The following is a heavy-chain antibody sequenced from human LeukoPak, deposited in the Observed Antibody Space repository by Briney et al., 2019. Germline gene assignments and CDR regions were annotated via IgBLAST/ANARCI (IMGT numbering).Heavy chain of an antibody. CDR2: ISAYNGNT. CDR3: ATVTGYSSGWYWFDP. CDR1: GYTFTSYG. D-gene: IGHD6-19*01. J-gene: IGHJ5*02. V-gene: IGHV1-18*01. Sequence: ASVKVSCKASGYTFTSYGISWVRQAPGQGLEWMGWISAYNGNTNYAQKLQGRVTMTTDTSTSTAYMELRSLRSEDTAVYYCATVTGYSSGWYWFDPWAREPWSPSPQ.